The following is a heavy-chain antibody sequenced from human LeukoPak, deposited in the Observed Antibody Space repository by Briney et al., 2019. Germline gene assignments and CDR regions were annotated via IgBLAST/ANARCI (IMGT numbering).Heavy chain of an antibody. CDR2: ISGSGSTI. J-gene: IGHJ4*02. D-gene: IGHD3-10*01. CDR1: GFTITDYY. CDR3: ARGDRGTFDY. V-gene: IGHV3-11*04. Sequence: GGSLRLSCAASGFTITDYYMNWIRQAPGKGLEWVSYISGSGSTIYYAESVKGRFTISRDNAKNSLYLQMNSLRAEDTAVYYCARGDRGTFDYWGQGTLVTVSS.